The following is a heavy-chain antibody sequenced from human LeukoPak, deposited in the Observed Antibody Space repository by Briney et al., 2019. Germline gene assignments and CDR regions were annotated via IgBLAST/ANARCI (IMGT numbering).Heavy chain of an antibody. V-gene: IGHV4-59*12. J-gene: IGHJ4*02. Sequence: SETLSLTCTVSGGSISSYYWSWIRQPPGKGLEWIGCISYSGNTYYNPSLKSRVTISVDTSKKQFSLKLTSVTAADTAFYYCARDSSGFYYARMLNYWGQGTLVTVSS. CDR3: ARDSSGFYYARMLNY. CDR1: GGSISSYY. CDR2: ISYSGNT. D-gene: IGHD3-22*01.